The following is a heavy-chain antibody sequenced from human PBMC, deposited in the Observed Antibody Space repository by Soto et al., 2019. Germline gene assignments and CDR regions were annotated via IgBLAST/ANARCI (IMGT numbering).Heavy chain of an antibody. D-gene: IGHD4-17*01. V-gene: IGHV1-8*01. CDR1: GYTFTSYD. CDR3: ASEGALRWDDY. J-gene: IGHJ4*02. Sequence: QVQLVQSGAEVKKPGASVRVSCKASGYTFTSYDINWVRQATGQGLEWMGWMNPNSGNTGYAQKFQGRVTMTRNTSISTSCLELSSMGSEDTAVYYGASEGALRWDDYWGQGTLVAVSS. CDR2: MNPNSGNT.